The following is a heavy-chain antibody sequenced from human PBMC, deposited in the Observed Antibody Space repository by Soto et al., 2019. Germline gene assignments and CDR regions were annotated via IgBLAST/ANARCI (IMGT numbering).Heavy chain of an antibody. V-gene: IGHV4-34*01. CDR3: ARGTAYDFWSGYLN. CDR2: INHSGST. Sequence: PSETLSLTCAVYGGSFSGYYWSWIRQPPGKGLEWIGEINHSGSTNYNPSLKSRVTISVDTSKNQFSLKLSSVTAADTAVYYCARGTAYDFWSGYLNWGQGTLVTVSS. D-gene: IGHD3-3*01. CDR1: GGSFSGYY. J-gene: IGHJ4*02.